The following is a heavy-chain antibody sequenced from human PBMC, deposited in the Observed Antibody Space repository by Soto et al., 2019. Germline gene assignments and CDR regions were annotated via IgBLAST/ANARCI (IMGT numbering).Heavy chain of an antibody. D-gene: IGHD3-3*01. V-gene: IGHV1-69*06. CDR1: GGTFSSYA. Sequence: GAAVKVSCKASGGTFSSYAISWVRQAPGQGXEWMGGIIPIFGTANYAQKFQGRVTITADKSTSTAYMELSSLRSEDTAVYYCASPITIFGVVNYYYYGMDVWGQGTTVTVSS. CDR2: IIPIFGTA. J-gene: IGHJ6*02. CDR3: ASPITIFGVVNYYYYGMDV.